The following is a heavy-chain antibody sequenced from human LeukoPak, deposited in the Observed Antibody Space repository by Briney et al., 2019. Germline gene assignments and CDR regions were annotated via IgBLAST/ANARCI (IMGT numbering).Heavy chain of an antibody. J-gene: IGHJ4*02. V-gene: IGHV3-23*01. Sequence: GGSLRLSCAASGFTFSRYAMSWVRQAPGKGLEWVSAISGSGGSTYYADSVKGRLTISRDNSKNTLYLQMNSLGGEDTALYYCARYCGAASCYSGFDYWGQGTLVTVAS. CDR2: ISGSGGST. CDR1: GFTFSRYA. CDR3: ARYCGAASCYSGFDY. D-gene: IGHD2-15*01.